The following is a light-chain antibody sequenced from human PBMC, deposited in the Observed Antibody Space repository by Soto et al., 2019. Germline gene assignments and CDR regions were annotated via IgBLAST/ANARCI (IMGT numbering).Light chain of an antibody. CDR1: NSDLGAYGY. V-gene: IGLV2-14*01. Sequence: QSVLTQPASVSGSPGQSITISCTGTNSDLGAYGYVSWYQQHPGKAPRLLIYEVFNRPSGVSDRFSGSKSANTASLTISGLQAEDEADYYCFSYAGSYTFYVFGTGTKVTVL. J-gene: IGLJ1*01. CDR2: EVF. CDR3: FSYAGSYTFYV.